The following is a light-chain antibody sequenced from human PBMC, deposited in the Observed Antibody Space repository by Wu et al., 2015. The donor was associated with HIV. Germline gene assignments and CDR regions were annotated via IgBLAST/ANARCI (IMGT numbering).Light chain of an antibody. J-gene: IGKJ1*01. CDR3: QQYGISPWT. V-gene: IGKV3-20*01. CDR2: GAS. Sequence: EIMLTQSPATLSLSPGERATLSCRASQSVSNYLAWYQQKPGQAPRLLIYGASSRASGIPDRFSGSGSGTDFTLTISRVEPEDFAVYYCQQYGISPWTFGQGTKVEIK. CDR1: QSVSNY.